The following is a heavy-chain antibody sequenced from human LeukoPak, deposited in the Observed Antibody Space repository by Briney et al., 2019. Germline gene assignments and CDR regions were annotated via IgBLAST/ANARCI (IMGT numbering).Heavy chain of an antibody. CDR3: ARDGDFVVVTDRFDY. V-gene: IGHV3-30-3*01. J-gene: IGHJ4*02. Sequence: GRSLRLSCSASGFTFSRYVMHWVRQAPGRGLEWVAVISKDGSNEYYADSMKGRFTIARDNSRDTLYLQMNSLRPEDTAVYYCARDGDFVVVTDRFDYWGQGTLVTVSS. CDR1: GFTFSRYV. CDR2: ISKDGSNE. D-gene: IGHD2-21*02.